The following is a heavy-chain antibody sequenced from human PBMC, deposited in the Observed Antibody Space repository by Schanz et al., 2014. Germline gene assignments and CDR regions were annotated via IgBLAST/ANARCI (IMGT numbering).Heavy chain of an antibody. CDR2: ISNSGTYT. CDR1: GFTFSDYY. V-gene: IGHV3-11*06. J-gene: IGHJ3*01. Sequence: QVQLVESGGGLVKPGGSLRLSCAASGFTFSDYYMTWMRQAPGKGLEWISYISNSGTYTKYADSVKGRFVISRDNARISLYLQMNSVRAEDPAVYFGERDYESDLSSPRHDAFDVWGQGTVVTVSS. CDR3: ERDYESDLSSPRHDAFDV. D-gene: IGHD3-22*01.